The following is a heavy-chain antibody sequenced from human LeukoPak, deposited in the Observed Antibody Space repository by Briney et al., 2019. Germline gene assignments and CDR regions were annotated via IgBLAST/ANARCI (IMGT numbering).Heavy chain of an antibody. V-gene: IGHV1-18*01. Sequence: GASVKVSCKASGYTFTSYGISWVRQAPGQGLEWMGWISAYNGNTNYAQKLQGRVTMTTDTSTSTAYMELRSLRSDDTAVYYCARDAVRIVGAIDWFDPWGQGTLVTVSS. CDR1: GYTFTSYG. CDR3: ARDAVRIVGAIDWFDP. D-gene: IGHD1-26*01. J-gene: IGHJ5*02. CDR2: ISAYNGNT.